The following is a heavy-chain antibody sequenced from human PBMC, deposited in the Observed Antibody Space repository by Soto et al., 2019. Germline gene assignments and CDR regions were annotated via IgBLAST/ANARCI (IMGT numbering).Heavy chain of an antibody. D-gene: IGHD3-3*01. CDR3: AKVGLFGVVIDAYFDY. CDR2: ISGSGGST. CDR1: GFTFSSYA. Sequence: PGGSLRLSCAASGFTFSSYAMSWVRQAPGKGLEWVSAISGSGGSTYYADSEKGRFTISRDNSKNTLYLQMNSLRAEDTAVYYCAKVGLFGVVIDAYFDYWGQGTLVTVSS. V-gene: IGHV3-23*01. J-gene: IGHJ4*02.